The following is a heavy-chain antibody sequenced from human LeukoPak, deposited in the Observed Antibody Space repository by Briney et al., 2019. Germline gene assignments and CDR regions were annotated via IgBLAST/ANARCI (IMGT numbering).Heavy chain of an antibody. CDR3: ARGSTVTTSYFDY. J-gene: IGHJ4*02. CDR2: INTNSGGK. V-gene: IGHV1-2*02. CDR1: GYTFSGNY. D-gene: IGHD4-17*01. Sequence: ASVKVSCKASGYTFSGNYMHWVRQAPGQGLEWRGWINTNSGGKNYAQKFQGRATMTRDTSISTAYMELSRLRSDDTAVYYCARGSTVTTSYFDYWGQGTLVTVSS.